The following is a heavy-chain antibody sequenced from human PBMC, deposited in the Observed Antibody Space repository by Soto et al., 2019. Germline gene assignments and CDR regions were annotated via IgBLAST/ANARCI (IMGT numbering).Heavy chain of an antibody. D-gene: IGHD3-3*01. J-gene: IGHJ6*02. CDR3: ARDRFLAWLSNYYYYGMDV. V-gene: IGHV1-18*04. CDR1: GYTFARYG. CDR2: ISAYNGNT. Sequence: SLKVSCKASGYTFARYGISWGRQAPGQGLEWMGWISAYNGNTNYAQKLQGRVTMTTDTSTSTAYMELRSLRSDDTAVYYCARDRFLAWLSNYYYYGMDVWGQGTTVTVSS.